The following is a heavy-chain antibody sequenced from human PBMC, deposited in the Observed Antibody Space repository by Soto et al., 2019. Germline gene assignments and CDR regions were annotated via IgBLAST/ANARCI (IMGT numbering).Heavy chain of an antibody. CDR1: GLTFSSFA. CDR2: IDTSGGGT. Sequence: EVQLLESGGGLVQPGGSLRLSCAASGLTFSSFAMSWVRQAPGKGLEWVSAIDTSGGGTYYADSVKGRSTISRDNSKNTLYLQMNSLRAEDTAVYYAVKSSRTLGDSWGQGTLVTVSS. CDR3: VKSSRTLGDS. V-gene: IGHV3-23*01. J-gene: IGHJ4*02. D-gene: IGHD6-13*01.